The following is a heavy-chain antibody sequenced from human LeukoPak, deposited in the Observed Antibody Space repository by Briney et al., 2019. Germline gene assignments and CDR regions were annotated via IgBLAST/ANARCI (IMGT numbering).Heavy chain of an antibody. D-gene: IGHD6-13*01. Sequence: GGSLRLSCAASGFTFTNHAMYWVRQAPGKGLEWVAIISYDAINKYYADSVKGRFTISRDNAKNSLHLQMNSLRAEDTAVYYCARECSSCPWFDPWGQGTLVTVSS. CDR1: GFTFTNHA. CDR2: ISYDAINK. V-gene: IGHV3-30*04. CDR3: ARECSSCPWFDP. J-gene: IGHJ5*02.